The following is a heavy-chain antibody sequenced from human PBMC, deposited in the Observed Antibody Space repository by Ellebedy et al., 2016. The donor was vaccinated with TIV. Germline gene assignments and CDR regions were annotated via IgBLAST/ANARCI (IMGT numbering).Heavy chain of an antibody. CDR3: AKEEVYYDSLTGWINGFDP. V-gene: IGHV3-23*01. D-gene: IGHD3-9*01. Sequence: PGGSLRLSCEASGFTFSSFLMNWVRQAPGKGLEWVSGISGNGGSKYYADSVKGRFTISRHNSNNTLYLRMNSRRAEDTAVYYCAKEEVYYDSLTGWINGFDPWGQGTLVTVSS. CDR2: ISGNGGSK. J-gene: IGHJ5*02. CDR1: GFTFSSFL.